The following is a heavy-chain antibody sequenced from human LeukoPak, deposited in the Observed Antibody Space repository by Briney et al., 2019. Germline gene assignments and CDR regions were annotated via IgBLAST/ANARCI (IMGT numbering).Heavy chain of an antibody. CDR2: IYYSGST. J-gene: IGHJ4*02. CDR1: GGSISSSSYY. V-gene: IGHV4-39*01. CDR3: ARHGDSSSWYGFDY. Sequence: SETLSLTCTVSGGSISSSSYYWGWIRQPPGKGLEWIGSIYYSGSTYYNPSLKSRVTISVDTSKNQFSLKLSSVTAADTAVYYCARHGDSSSWYGFDYWGQGTLVTVSS. D-gene: IGHD6-13*01.